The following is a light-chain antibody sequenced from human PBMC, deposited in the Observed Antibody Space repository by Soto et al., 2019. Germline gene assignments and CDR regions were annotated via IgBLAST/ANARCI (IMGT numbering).Light chain of an antibody. J-gene: IGLJ1*01. Sequence: QSVLTQPPSVSGAPGQRVTISCTGSSSNIGAGFDVHWYHQIAGTAPKLLIYGNSNRPSGVPDRFSGSKSGNTASLTISGLQAEDEADYYCSSYTSSRAYVFGIGTKLTVL. CDR2: GNS. CDR1: SSNIGAGFD. CDR3: SSYTSSRAYV. V-gene: IGLV1-40*01.